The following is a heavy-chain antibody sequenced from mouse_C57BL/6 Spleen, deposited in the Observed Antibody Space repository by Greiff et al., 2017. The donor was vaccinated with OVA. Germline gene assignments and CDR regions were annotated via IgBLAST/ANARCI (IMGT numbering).Heavy chain of an antibody. D-gene: IGHD2-1*01. Sequence: QVHVKQPGAELVKPGASVKLSCKASGYTFTSYWMQWVKQRPGQGLEWIGEIDPSDSYPNYNQKFKGKATLTVDTSSSTAYMQLSSLTSEDSAVYYCARSGGNSAWFAYWGQGTLVTVSA. CDR1: GYTFTSYW. CDR3: ARSGGNSAWFAY. CDR2: IDPSDSYP. J-gene: IGHJ3*01. V-gene: IGHV1-50*01.